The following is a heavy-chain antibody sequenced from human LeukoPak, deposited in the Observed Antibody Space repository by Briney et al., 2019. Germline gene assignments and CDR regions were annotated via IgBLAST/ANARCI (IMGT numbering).Heavy chain of an antibody. CDR1: GYTFTSYD. D-gene: IGHD6-6*01. CDR2: MNPNSGNT. Sequence: ASVTVSFKASGYTFTSYDINWVRQATGQGLEWMGWMNPNSGNTGYAQKFQGRVTITRNTSISTAYMELSSLRSEDTAVYYCARGPMYSSSPLGYWGQGTLVTVSS. J-gene: IGHJ4*02. V-gene: IGHV1-8*03. CDR3: ARGPMYSSSPLGY.